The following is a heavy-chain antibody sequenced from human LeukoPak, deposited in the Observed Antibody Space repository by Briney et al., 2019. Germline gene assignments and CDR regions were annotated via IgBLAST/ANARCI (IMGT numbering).Heavy chain of an antibody. D-gene: IGHD3-3*01. CDR3: ARGRYDFWSGTFDP. V-gene: IGHV4-30-2*01. CDR2: IYHSGST. Sequence: SETLSLTCAVSGGSISSGGYSWSWIRQPPGKGLEWIGYIYHSGSTYYNPSLKSRVTISVDRSKNQFSLKLSSVTAADTAVYCCARGRYDFWSGTFDPWGQGTLVTVSS. J-gene: IGHJ5*02. CDR1: GGSISSGGYS.